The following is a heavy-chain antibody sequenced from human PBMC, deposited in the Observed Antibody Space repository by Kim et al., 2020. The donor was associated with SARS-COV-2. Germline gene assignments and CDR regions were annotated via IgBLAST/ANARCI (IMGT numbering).Heavy chain of an antibody. J-gene: IGHJ6*02. V-gene: IGHV5-51*01. CDR3: ARSTTSIAAAGITAPYYYYGMDV. Sequence: GESLKISCKGSGYSFTSYWIGWVRQMPGKGLEWMGIIYPGDSDTRYSPSFQGQVTISADKSISTAYLQWSSLKASDTAMYYCARSTTSIAAAGITAPYYYYGMDVWGQGTTVTVSS. CDR2: IYPGDSDT. CDR1: GYSFTSYW. D-gene: IGHD6-13*01.